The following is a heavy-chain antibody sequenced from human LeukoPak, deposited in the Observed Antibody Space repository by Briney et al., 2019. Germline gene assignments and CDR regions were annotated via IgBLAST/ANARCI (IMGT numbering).Heavy chain of an antibody. J-gene: IGHJ4*02. D-gene: IGHD6-13*01. V-gene: IGHV1-8*01. Sequence: ASMKVSCKASGYTFTSYDINWVRQATGQGLEWMGWMNPNSGNTGYAQKFQGRVTMTRNTSISTAYMELSSLRSEDTAVYYCARGVIAAAGTCFDYWGQGTLVTVSS. CDR2: MNPNSGNT. CDR3: ARGVIAAAGTCFDY. CDR1: GYTFTSYD.